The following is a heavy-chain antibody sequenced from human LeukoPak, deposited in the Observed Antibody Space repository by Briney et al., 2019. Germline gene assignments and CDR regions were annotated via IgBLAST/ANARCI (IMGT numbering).Heavy chain of an antibody. CDR1: GGSFSGYY. CDR3: AIRRGTYYDFWSGYQRYWFDP. V-gene: IGHV4-34*01. Sequence: SETLSLTCAVYGGSFSGYYWSWIRQPPGKGLEWIGEINHSGSTNYNPSLKSRVTISVDTSKNQFSLKLSSVTAADTAVYYCAIRRGTYYDFWSGYQRYWFDPWGQGTLVTVSS. CDR2: INHSGST. J-gene: IGHJ5*02. D-gene: IGHD3-3*01.